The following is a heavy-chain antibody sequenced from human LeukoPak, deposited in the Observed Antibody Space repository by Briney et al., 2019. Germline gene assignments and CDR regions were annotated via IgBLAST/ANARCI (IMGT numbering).Heavy chain of an antibody. CDR3: ARDIGRITMVRGVIITPV. J-gene: IGHJ3*01. CDR1: GGSISSGDYY. D-gene: IGHD3-10*01. V-gene: IGHV4-30-4*01. Sequence: SETLSLTCTVSGGSISSGDYYWSWIRQPPGKGLEWMGYIYYSGSTYYNPSLKSRVTISVDTSKNQFSLKLSSVTAADTAVYYCARDIGRITMVRGVIITPVWGQGTMVTVSS. CDR2: IYYSGST.